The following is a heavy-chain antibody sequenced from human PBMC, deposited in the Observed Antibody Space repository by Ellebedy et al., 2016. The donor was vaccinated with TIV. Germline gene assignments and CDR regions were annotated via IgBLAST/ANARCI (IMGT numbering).Heavy chain of an antibody. J-gene: IGHJ1*01. CDR3: ARHDYGDYYFQH. CDR1: GGSISSYY. CDR2: IYYSGST. Sequence: MPGGSLRLSCTVSGGSISSYYWSWIRQPPGKGLEWIGYIYYSGSTNYNPSLKSRVTISVDTSKNQFSLKLSSVTAADTAVYYCARHDYGDYYFQHWGQGTLVTVSS. V-gene: IGHV4-59*08. D-gene: IGHD4-17*01.